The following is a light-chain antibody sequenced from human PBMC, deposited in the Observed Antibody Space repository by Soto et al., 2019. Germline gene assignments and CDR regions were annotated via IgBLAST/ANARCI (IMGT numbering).Light chain of an antibody. Sequence: LPKSPAPLLLSQEAKATLSCRASQSVSSNLAWYQQKPGQAPRLLIYGASTRVTGVPARFSGSGSGREFILIISSLQAEDFAVYYCQHYNNWPPWTFGQGTKVDIK. V-gene: IGKV3-15*01. CDR1: QSVSSN. CDR2: GAS. J-gene: IGKJ1*01. CDR3: QHYNNWPPWT.